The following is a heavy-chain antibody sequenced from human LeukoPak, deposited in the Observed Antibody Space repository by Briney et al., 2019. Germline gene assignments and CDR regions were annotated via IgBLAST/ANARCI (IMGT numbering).Heavy chain of an antibody. CDR3: ARTPPIRGLNWFDP. CDR2: IIPIFGTT. D-gene: IGHD3-10*01. J-gene: IGHJ5*02. V-gene: IGHV1-69*13. Sequence: SVKVSCKTSGGTFSSFAITWVRQTPGQGLEWMGGIIPIFGTTNYAQKFQDRVTITADESTSTAYMELSSLRSEDTAVYYCARTPPIRGLNWFDPWGQGTLVTVSS. CDR1: GGTFSSFA.